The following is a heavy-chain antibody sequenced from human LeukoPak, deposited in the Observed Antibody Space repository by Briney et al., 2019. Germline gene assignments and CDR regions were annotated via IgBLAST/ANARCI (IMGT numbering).Heavy chain of an antibody. J-gene: IGHJ3*02. CDR3: ARDRCSSTSCFGTNAFDI. V-gene: IGHV3-7*01. CDR2: IKQDGSEK. D-gene: IGHD2-2*01. CDR1: GFTFSSYW. Sequence: GGSLRLSCAASGFTFSSYWMSWVRQAPGKGLEWVTNIKQDGSEKYYVDSVKGRFTISRDNAKNSLYLQMNSLRAEDTAVYYCARDRCSSTSCFGTNAFDIWGQGTMVTVSS.